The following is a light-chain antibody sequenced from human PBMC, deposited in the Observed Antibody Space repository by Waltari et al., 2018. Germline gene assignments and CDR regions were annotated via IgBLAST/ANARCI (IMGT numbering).Light chain of an antibody. J-gene: IGKJ2*01. V-gene: IGKV3-20*01. Sequence: VLTQSPGTLSLSPGETATLSCRAGLSLTKKYLAWYQQKPGQAPRLLIYGAYSRAAGIPDRFSGSGSGTDFTLTISRLEPEDSAVYYCQQYGSSIMYTFGQGTKLEIK. CDR1: LSLTKKY. CDR2: GAY. CDR3: QQYGSSIMYT.